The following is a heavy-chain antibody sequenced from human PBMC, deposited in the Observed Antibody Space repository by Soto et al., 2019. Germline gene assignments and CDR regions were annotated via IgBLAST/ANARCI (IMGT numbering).Heavy chain of an antibody. CDR2: IYYSGST. Sequence: QLQLQESGPGLVKPSETLSLTCTVSGGSISSSSYYWGWIRQPPGKGLEWIGSIYYSGSTYYNPSLKSRVTISVDPSKNPFSLKLSSVTAADTAVYYCARLGREKKKNYDFWSGGIDYWGQGTLVTVSS. D-gene: IGHD3-3*01. J-gene: IGHJ4*02. V-gene: IGHV4-39*01. CDR1: GGSISSSSYY. CDR3: ARLGREKKKNYDFWSGGIDY.